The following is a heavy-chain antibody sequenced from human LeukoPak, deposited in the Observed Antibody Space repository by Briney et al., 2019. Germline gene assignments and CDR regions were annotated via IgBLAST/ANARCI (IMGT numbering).Heavy chain of an antibody. CDR2: INHSGST. D-gene: IGHD6-13*01. V-gene: IGHV4-34*01. CDR1: GGSFSGYY. CDR3: ARVFIAAAGDTYGNWFDP. Sequence: SETLSLTCAVYGGSFSGYYWSWIRQPPGKGLEWIGEINHSGSTNYNPPLKSRVTISVDTSKNQFSLKLSSVTAADTAVYYCARVFIAAAGDTYGNWFDPWGQGTLVTVSS. J-gene: IGHJ5*02.